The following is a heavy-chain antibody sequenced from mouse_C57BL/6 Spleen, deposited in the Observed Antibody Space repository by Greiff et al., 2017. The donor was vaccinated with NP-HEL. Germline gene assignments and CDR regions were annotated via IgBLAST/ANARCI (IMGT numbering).Heavy chain of an antibody. CDR2: FYPASGSI. V-gene: IGHV1-62-2*01. CDR1: GYTFTEYT. Sequence: QVQLQQSGAELVKPGASVKLSCKASGYTFTEYTIHWVKQRSGQGLEWIGWFYPASGSINYNEKFKDKSTLTADKSSSTVYMELSRLTAEDAAVYFCAGHPQDYGSRGGYYFDYWGQGTTLTVSA. J-gene: IGHJ2*01. D-gene: IGHD1-1*01. CDR3: AGHPQDYGSRGGYYFDY.